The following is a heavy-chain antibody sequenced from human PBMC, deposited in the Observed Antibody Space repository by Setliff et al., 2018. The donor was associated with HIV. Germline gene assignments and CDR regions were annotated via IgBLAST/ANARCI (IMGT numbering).Heavy chain of an antibody. D-gene: IGHD6-13*01. Sequence: GGSLRLSCAASGFTFSSYVMHWVRQAPGKGLEWVAYIRNDGSDKYAAVSLRGRFTISRDNSKNTLYLQMNSLRTEDTAVYFCAKNLYGSRWSPLDYWGQGTLVTVAS. V-gene: IGHV3-30*02. CDR3: AKNLYGSRWSPLDY. CDR2: IRNDGSDK. J-gene: IGHJ4*02. CDR1: GFTFSSYV.